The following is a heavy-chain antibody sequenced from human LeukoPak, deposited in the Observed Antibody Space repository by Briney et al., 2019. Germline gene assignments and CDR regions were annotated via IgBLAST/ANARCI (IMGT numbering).Heavy chain of an antibody. CDR1: GFTFSSYA. Sequence: PGGSLRLSCAASGFTFSSYAMHWVRQAPGKGLEYVSAISSNGGSTYYANSVKGRFTISRVNSKNTLYLQMGSLRAEDMAVYYCARVSDGGSYFGYWGQGTLITVSS. CDR3: ARVSDGGSYFGY. J-gene: IGHJ4*02. CDR2: ISSNGGST. V-gene: IGHV3-64*01. D-gene: IGHD1-26*01.